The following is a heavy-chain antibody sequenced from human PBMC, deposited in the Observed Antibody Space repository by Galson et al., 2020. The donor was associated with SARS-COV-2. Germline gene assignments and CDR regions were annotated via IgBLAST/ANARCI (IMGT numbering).Heavy chain of an antibody. V-gene: IGHV4-34*01. D-gene: IGHD5-18*01. CDR3: AREGGNTSMADY. J-gene: IGHJ4*02. CDR2: INHNGST. Sequence: SQTLSLTCAVYGGSFSGYYWSWIRQPPGKGLDWIGEINHNGSTIYNPSLNSRVTISLDTSKNQFSLRLASVTAADTAVYYCAREGGNTSMADYWGQGTLVTVSS. CDR1: GGSFSGYY.